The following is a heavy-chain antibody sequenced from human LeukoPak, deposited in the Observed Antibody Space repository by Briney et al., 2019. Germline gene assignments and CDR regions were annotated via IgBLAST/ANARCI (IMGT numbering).Heavy chain of an antibody. J-gene: IGHJ3*02. D-gene: IGHD3-3*01. Sequence: GGSLRLSCAASGVAFSRYSMNCGRQAPGKGLEWVSSISISSNYIYYTDSVKGRCTISRDHGKNSLYLQMNSMRAEDTAVYFCARGSRLGVVARDAFDIWGQGTMVTVSS. CDR1: GVAFSRYS. V-gene: IGHV3-21*01. CDR3: ARGSRLGVVARDAFDI. CDR2: ISISSNYI.